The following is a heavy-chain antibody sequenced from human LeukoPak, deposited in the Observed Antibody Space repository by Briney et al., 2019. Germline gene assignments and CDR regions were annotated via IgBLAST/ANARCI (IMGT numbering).Heavy chain of an antibody. CDR2: ISGSGGST. J-gene: IGHJ4*02. V-gene: IGHV3-23*01. CDR1: GFTFSSYA. D-gene: IGHD6-13*01. Sequence: GGSLRLSCAASGFTFSSYAMSWVRQAPGKGLEWVSVISGSGGSTYYADSVKGRFTISRDNSKNTLYLQMNSLRAEDTAVYYCAKGGSSWQSVRPYYFDYWGQGTLVTVSS. CDR3: AKGGSSWQSVRPYYFDY.